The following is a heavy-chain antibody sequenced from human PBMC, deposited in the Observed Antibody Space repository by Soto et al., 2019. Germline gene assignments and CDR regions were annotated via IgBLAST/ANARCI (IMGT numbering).Heavy chain of an antibody. CDR1: GFTFSSYA. V-gene: IGHV3-23*01. D-gene: IGHD3-22*01. J-gene: IGHJ4*02. CDR2: ISGSGGST. CDR3: AKDYDDSSGYGLFDY. Sequence: GGSLRLSCAASGFTFSSYAMSWVRQAPGKGLEWVSAISGSGGSTYYADSVKGRFTISRDNSKNTLYLQMNSLRAEDTAVYYCAKDYDDSSGYGLFDYWGQGTLVTVSS.